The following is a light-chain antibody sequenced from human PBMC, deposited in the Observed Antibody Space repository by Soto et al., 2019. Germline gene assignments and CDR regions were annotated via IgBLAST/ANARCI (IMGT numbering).Light chain of an antibody. CDR1: QSVSSR. CDR3: QQYGSSLWT. V-gene: IGKV3-20*01. CDR2: GAS. Sequence: EIVLTQSPGTLSLSPGERATLSCRASQSVSSRLAWYRQKPGQAPRLLIYGASSRATGIPDRFSGSGSGTDFTLTSSRLEPEDFAVYYCQQYGSSLWTFGQGTKVDIK. J-gene: IGKJ1*01.